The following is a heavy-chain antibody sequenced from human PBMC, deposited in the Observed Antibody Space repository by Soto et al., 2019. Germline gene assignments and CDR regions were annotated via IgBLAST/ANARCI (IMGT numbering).Heavy chain of an antibody. V-gene: IGHV3-23*01. D-gene: IGHD3-22*01. CDR1: GFTFSSYA. Sequence: EVQLLESGGGLVQPGGSLRLSCAASGFTFSSYAMSWVRQAPGKGLEWVSAISGSGGSRYYADSVKGRFTISRDNSKNTLYLQMNSLRAEDTAVYYCAKDHYPYYYDSSGPDYWGQGTLVTVSS. CDR3: AKDHYPYYYDSSGPDY. J-gene: IGHJ4*02. CDR2: ISGSGGSR.